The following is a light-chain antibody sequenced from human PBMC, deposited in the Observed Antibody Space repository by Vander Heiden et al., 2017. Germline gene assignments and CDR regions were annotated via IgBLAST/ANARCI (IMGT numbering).Light chain of an antibody. Sequence: DIQMTQSPSTLSASAGDRVTITCRASQSISNWLAWYQQKPGKAPKLLIYKESILETGVPPRFSGSGSGSEFTLTISSLQPDDFATYYCQQYNGYPWTFGQGTKVEIK. CDR2: KES. CDR1: QSISNW. J-gene: IGKJ1*01. V-gene: IGKV1-5*03. CDR3: QQYNGYPWT.